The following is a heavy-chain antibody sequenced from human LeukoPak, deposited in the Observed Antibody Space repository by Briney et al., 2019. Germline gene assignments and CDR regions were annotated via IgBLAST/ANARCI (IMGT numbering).Heavy chain of an antibody. D-gene: IGHD4-23*01. Sequence: GASVKVSCKVSGYTLTELSMHWVRQAPGKGLEWMGGFDPEDGETIYAQKFQGRVTMTEDTSTDTAYMELSSLRSEDTAVYYCATEPAGWRTVGNAFDIWGQGTVVTVSS. CDR2: FDPEDGET. CDR1: GYTLTELS. CDR3: ATEPAGWRTVGNAFDI. V-gene: IGHV1-24*01. J-gene: IGHJ3*02.